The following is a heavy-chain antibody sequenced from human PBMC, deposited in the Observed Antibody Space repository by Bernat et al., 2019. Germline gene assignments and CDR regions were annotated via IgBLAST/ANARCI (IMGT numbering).Heavy chain of an antibody. J-gene: IGHJ6*02. CDR2: IIPIFGIA. CDR1: GGTFSSYA. Sequence: QVQLVQSGAEVKKPGSSVKVSCKASGGTFSSYAISWVRQAPGQGLEWMGGIIPIFGIANYAQKFQGRVTITADKSTSTAYMELSSLRSEDTAVYYCARGRLGSSSWRSYYYGMDVWGQGTTVTVSS. CDR3: ARGRLGSSSWRSYYYGMDV. D-gene: IGHD6-13*01. V-gene: IGHV1-69*17.